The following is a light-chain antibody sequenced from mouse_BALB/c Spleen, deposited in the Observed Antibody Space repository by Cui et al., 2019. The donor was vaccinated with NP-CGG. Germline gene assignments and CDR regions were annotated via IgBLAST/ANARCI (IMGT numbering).Light chain of an antibody. Sequence: QAVVTQESALTTSPGKTVTLTCRSSIGTVTTSNYANWVQEKPDHLFTVLIGGTNNRAPGVPARFSGSLIGDKAALTITGAQTEDGAMYFCALWYSNHWVFGGGTKLTVL. V-gene: IGLV1*01. CDR2: GTN. CDR3: ALWYSNHWV. CDR1: IGTVTTSNY. J-gene: IGLJ1*01.